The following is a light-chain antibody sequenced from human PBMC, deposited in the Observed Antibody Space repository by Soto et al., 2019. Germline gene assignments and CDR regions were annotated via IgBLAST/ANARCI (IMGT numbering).Light chain of an antibody. CDR3: QQYNNWPPYT. V-gene: IGKV3-15*01. CDR1: QSVSNN. CDR2: GAS. Sequence: EVVMTQSPATLSVSPGDRATLSCRASQSVSNNLAWYQQKPGQAPRLLIYGASTGATGLLARFSASGSGTEFTLTISSLQSEDFAIYYCQQYNNWPPYTFGQGTKLDIK. J-gene: IGKJ2*01.